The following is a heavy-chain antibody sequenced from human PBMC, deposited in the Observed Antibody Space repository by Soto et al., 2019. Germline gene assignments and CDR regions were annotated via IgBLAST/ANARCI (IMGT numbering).Heavy chain of an antibody. Sequence: LRLSCVASGFTFSGYGMHWVRQAPGKGLEWLAVISHDGSDKYYADSVRGRFTISRDNSENTLYLQMNSLRPEDTAVYYCAKEDVWFAKDYWGQGTLVTVSS. V-gene: IGHV3-30*18. CDR3: AKEDVWFAKDY. CDR2: ISHDGSDK. J-gene: IGHJ4*02. D-gene: IGHD3-10*01. CDR1: GFTFSGYG.